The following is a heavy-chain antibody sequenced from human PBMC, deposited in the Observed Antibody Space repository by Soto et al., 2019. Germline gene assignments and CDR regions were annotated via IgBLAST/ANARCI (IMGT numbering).Heavy chain of an antibody. CDR3: AREREEHIVVVTAINWFDP. Sequence: ASVKVSCKASGYTFTGYYMHWVRQAPGQGLEWMGWINPNSGGTNYAQKFQGRVTMTRDTSISTAYMELSRLRSDGTAVYYCAREREEHIVVVTAINWFDPWGQGTLVTVSS. CDR2: INPNSGGT. D-gene: IGHD2-21*02. J-gene: IGHJ5*02. CDR1: GYTFTGYY. V-gene: IGHV1-2*02.